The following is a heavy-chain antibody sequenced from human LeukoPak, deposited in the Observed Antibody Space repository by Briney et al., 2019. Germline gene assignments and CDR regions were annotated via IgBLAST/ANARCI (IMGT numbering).Heavy chain of an antibody. CDR3: ARDWGSSGWYNWFDP. CDR1: GFAFSTYG. V-gene: IGHV3-30*03. Sequence: GGSLRLSCITSGFAFSTYGMHWVRQAPGKGQEWVAIMSYGGDIQYTDSVKGRFTISRDSSKNTLYLQMNSLRAEDTAIYYCARDWGSSGWYNWFDPWGQGTLVTVSS. D-gene: IGHD6-19*01. CDR2: MSYGGDI. J-gene: IGHJ5*02.